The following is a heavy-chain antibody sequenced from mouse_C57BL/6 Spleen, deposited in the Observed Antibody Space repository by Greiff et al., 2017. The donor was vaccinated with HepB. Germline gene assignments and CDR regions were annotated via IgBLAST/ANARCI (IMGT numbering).Heavy chain of an antibody. Sequence: QVQLQQPGAELVKPGASVKMSCKASGYTFTSYWITWVKQRPGQGLEWIGDIYPGSGSTNYNEKFKSRATLTVDTSSSTAYMQLSSLTSEYAAVYYCARWTGLYAMDYWGQGTSVTVSS. V-gene: IGHV1-55*01. CDR3: ARWTGLYAMDY. D-gene: IGHD4-1*01. CDR2: IYPGSGST. J-gene: IGHJ4*01. CDR1: GYTFTSYW.